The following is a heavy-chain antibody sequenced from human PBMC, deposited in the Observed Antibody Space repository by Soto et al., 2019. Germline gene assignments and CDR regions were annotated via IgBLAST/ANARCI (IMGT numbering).Heavy chain of an antibody. Sequence: EVQLVESGGGLVKPGGSLRLSCAASGFTFSSYSMNWVRQAPGKGLEWVSSISSSSSYIYYADSVKGRFTISRDNAMNSLYLQMTSLRAEDTAVYYCARDYDDFWSGSLWYFDLWGRGTLVTVSS. V-gene: IGHV3-21*01. CDR1: GFTFSSYS. D-gene: IGHD3-3*01. CDR2: ISSSSSYI. J-gene: IGHJ2*01. CDR3: ARDYDDFWSGSLWYFDL.